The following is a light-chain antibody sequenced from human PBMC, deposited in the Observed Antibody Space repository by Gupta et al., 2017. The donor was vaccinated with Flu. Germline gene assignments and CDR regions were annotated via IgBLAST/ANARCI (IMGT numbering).Light chain of an antibody. CDR3: QQEGSSSTT. J-gene: IGKJ2*01. V-gene: IGKV3-20*01. Sequence: GTLSLSPGERATRSCRASQSVSSSYLAWYQQKPGQAPRLLIYGASSRATGIPDRFSGSGSGTDFTLTISRLEPEDFAVYYCQQEGSSSTTFGQGTKLEIK. CDR1: QSVSSSY. CDR2: GAS.